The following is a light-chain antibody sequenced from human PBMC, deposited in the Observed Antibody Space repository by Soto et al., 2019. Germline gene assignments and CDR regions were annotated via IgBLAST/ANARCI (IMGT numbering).Light chain of an antibody. CDR1: QSISNY. Sequence: DIQMTQSPPSLSASVGDRITITCRASQSISNYLNWYQQKPGKAPKLLIYGASRLESGVPSRFSGSGSGTDFTLTIRSLQAEDFGSYYCQQTNSIPRTFGPGTKVEI. CDR2: GAS. CDR3: QQTNSIPRT. V-gene: IGKV1-39*01. J-gene: IGKJ3*01.